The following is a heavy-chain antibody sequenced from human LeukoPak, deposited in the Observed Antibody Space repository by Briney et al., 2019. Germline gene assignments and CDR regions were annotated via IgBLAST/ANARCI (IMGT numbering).Heavy chain of an antibody. CDR2: ISPSGTDI. Sequence: PGGSLRLSCAVSGFTFSDTYMTWIRQAPGKGLESLSYISPSGTDISYADSVKGRFTISRDNAKNPLYLQMNSLRVEDTAVYYCTRDPRNLDYWGQGTLVTVSS. D-gene: IGHD1-14*01. J-gene: IGHJ4*02. CDR1: GFTFSDTY. V-gene: IGHV3-11*01. CDR3: TRDPRNLDY.